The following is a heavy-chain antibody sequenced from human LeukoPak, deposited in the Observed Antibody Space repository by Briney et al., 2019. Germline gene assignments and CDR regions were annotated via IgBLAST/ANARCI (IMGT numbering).Heavy chain of an antibody. CDR3: ASSSPIDY. CDR2: INHSGST. Sequence: SETLSLTCAVYGGSFSGYYWSWIRQPPGKGLEWIGEINHSGSTNYNPSLKSRVTISVDTSKNQFSLKLSSVTAADTAVYYCASSSPIDYWGQGTLVTVSS. V-gene: IGHV4-34*01. J-gene: IGHJ4*02. D-gene: IGHD2-2*01. CDR1: GGSFSGYY.